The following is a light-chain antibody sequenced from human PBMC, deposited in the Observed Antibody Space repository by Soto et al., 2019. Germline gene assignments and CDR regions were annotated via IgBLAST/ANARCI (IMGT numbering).Light chain of an antibody. CDR2: KVS. J-gene: IGKJ4*01. CDR3: MQDTYWPRLT. CDR1: QSLVYSDGNTY. Sequence: DVVMTQSPLSLPVTLGQPASISCRSSQSLVYSDGNTYLNWFHQRPGKSPRRLIYKVSNRDSGVPDRFSGSGSGTDFTLKISRVEAEDVGVYYCMQDTYWPRLTFGGGTKVEIK. V-gene: IGKV2-30*01.